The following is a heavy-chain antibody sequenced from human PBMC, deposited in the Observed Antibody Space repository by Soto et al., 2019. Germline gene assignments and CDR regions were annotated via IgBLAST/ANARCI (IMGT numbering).Heavy chain of an antibody. CDR1: GDSVSSNSAA. V-gene: IGHV6-1*01. CDR2: TYYRSKWYN. CDR3: ARDNRCSSTSCYNFDY. D-gene: IGHD2-2*01. J-gene: IGHJ4*02. Sequence: KQSQTLSLTCAISGDSVSSNSAAWNWIRQSPSRGLEWLGRTYYRSKWYNDYAVSVKSRITINPDTSKNQFSLQLNSVTPEDTAVYYCARDNRCSSTSCYNFDYWGQGTLVTVSS.